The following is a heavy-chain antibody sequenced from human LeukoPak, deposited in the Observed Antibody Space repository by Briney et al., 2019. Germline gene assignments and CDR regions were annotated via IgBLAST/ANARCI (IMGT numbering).Heavy chain of an antibody. Sequence: SVMVSCKASGGTFSSYAISWVRQAPGQGLEWMGRIIPILGIANYAQKFQGRVTITADKSTSTAYMELSSLRSEDTAVYYCARSYSSGWYYFDYWGQGTLVTVSS. CDR2: IIPILGIA. CDR1: GGTFSSYA. CDR3: ARSYSSGWYYFDY. J-gene: IGHJ4*02. V-gene: IGHV1-69*04. D-gene: IGHD6-19*01.